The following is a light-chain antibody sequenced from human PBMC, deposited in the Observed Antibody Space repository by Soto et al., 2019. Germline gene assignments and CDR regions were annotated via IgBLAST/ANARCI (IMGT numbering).Light chain of an antibody. J-gene: IGLJ3*02. CDR2: DVS. V-gene: IGLV2-23*02. Sequence: QAVLTQPASVSGSPGQSITISCTGTSSDVGGYNYVSWYQQHPGKAPKFMIYDVSTRPSGVSNRFSGSKSGNTASLTISGLQTEDEADYYCCSCAGINIWLFGGGTQLTVL. CDR3: CSCAGINIWL. CDR1: SSDVGGYNY.